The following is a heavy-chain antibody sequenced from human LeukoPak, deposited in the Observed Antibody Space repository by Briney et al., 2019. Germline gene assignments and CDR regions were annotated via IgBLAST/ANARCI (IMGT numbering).Heavy chain of an antibody. CDR1: GGTFSSYA. CDR2: IIPILGIA. V-gene: IGHV1-69*04. D-gene: IGHD4-11*01. CDR3: ARGSRLQSKGWFDP. J-gene: IGHJ5*02. Sequence: SVKVSCKASGGTFSSYAISWVRQAPGQGLEWMGRIIPILGIANYAQKFQGRVTITADESTSTAYMELSSLRSEDTAVYYCARGSRLQSKGWFDPWGQGTLVTVSS.